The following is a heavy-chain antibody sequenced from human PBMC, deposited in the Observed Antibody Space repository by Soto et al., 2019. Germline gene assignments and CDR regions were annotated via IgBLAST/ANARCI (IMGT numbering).Heavy chain of an antibody. D-gene: IGHD2-21*01. V-gene: IGHV1-18*01. CDR2: ISAYNGNT. CDR1: GYTFTSYG. CDR3: AFVVQLRRGLDAFDI. J-gene: IGHJ3*02. Sequence: ASVKVSCKASGYTFTSYGISWVRQAPGQGLEWMGWISAYNGNTNYAQKLQGRVTMTTDTSTSTAYMELRSLRSDDTAVYYCAFVVQLRRGLDAFDIWGQGSMVTVSS.